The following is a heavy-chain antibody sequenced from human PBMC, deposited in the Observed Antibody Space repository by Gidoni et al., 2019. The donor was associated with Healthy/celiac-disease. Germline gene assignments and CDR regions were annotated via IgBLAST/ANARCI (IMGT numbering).Heavy chain of an antibody. V-gene: IGHV4-39*01. CDR2: IDDCGST. CDR1: GSPISSSSHH. Sequence: QVQLQESGPGSVKPSETLSLTCTVPGSPISSSSHHWAWIRQPPGKGLEWIGSIDDCGSTSCSPSLKCRVTISVDTSKTLFSLKLSSVTAADTAVYYCARLLVAGKVFDYWGQGTLVTVSS. J-gene: IGHJ4*02. CDR3: ARLLVAGKVFDY. D-gene: IGHD6-19*01.